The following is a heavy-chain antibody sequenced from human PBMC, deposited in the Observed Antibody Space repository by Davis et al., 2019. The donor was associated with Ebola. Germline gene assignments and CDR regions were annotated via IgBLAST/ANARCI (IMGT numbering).Heavy chain of an antibody. CDR1: GGTFSSYA. CDR2: IIPIFGTA. J-gene: IGHJ3*02. D-gene: IGHD2-2*01. CDR3: ARADIVVVPAAMSLAFDI. V-gene: IGHV1-69*06. Sequence: AASVKVSCKASGGTFSSYAISWVRQAPGQGLEWMGGIIPIFGTANYAQKFQGRVTITADKSTSTAYMELSSLRSEDTAVYYCARADIVVVPAAMSLAFDIWGQGTMVTVSS.